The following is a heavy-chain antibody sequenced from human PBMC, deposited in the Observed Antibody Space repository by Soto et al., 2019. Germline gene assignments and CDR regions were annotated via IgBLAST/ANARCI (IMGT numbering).Heavy chain of an antibody. J-gene: IGHJ6*02. D-gene: IGHD4-4*01. CDR2: IIPIFGTA. Sequence: QVQLVQSGAEVKKPGSSVKVSCKASGGTFSSYAISWVRQAPGQGLEWMGGIIPIFGTANYAQKFQGRVTITADESTSTAYMELSSLRSEDTAVYYCARDWSVTTDYYYYYGMDVWGQGTTVTVSS. V-gene: IGHV1-69*01. CDR1: GGTFSSYA. CDR3: ARDWSVTTDYYYYYGMDV.